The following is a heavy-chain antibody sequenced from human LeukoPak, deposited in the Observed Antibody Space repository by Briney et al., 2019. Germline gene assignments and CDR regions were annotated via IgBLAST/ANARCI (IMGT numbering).Heavy chain of an antibody. D-gene: IGHD4-17*01. CDR2: IKSKTDGGTT. CDR1: GFTFSNYA. V-gene: IGHV3-15*01. J-gene: IGHJ4*02. CDR3: TTGAGITVTSYY. Sequence: GRSLRLSCAASGFTFSNYAIHWVRQAPGKGLEWVGRIKSKTDGGTTDYAAPVKGRFTISRDDSKTTLYLQMNSLKTEDTAVYYCTTGAGITVTSYYWGQGTLVTVSS.